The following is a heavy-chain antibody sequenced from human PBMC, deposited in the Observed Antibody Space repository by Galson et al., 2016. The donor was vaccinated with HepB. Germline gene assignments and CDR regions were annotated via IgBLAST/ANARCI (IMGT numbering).Heavy chain of an antibody. CDR3: ARVQYGFNYLDY. D-gene: IGHD5-24*01. CDR1: GGSIGFYC. V-gene: IGHV4-59*01. CDR2: ACHDGGT. Sequence: SETLSLTCTVSGGSIGFYCWGWIRQSPGKGLEWIGYACHDGGTGYNPSFKSRVTMSLDKSNKQLSLKLTSVTAADTAVYFCARVQYGFNYLDYWGQGTLVTVSS. J-gene: IGHJ4*02.